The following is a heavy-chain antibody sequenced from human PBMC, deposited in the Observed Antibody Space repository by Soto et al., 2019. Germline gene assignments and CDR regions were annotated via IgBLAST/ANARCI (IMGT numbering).Heavy chain of an antibody. CDR3: ARAPAEAYCGGDCHTY. CDR1: GYTLTSYV. CDR2: ISAYNGNT. Sequence: ASVKGACKAAGYTLTSYVISWVRHAPGQGLEWMGWISAYNGNTNYAQKLQGRVTMTTDTSTSTAYMELRSLRSDDTAVYYCARAPAEAYCGGDCHTYWGQGTLVTVSS. J-gene: IGHJ4*02. V-gene: IGHV1-18*01. D-gene: IGHD2-21*02.